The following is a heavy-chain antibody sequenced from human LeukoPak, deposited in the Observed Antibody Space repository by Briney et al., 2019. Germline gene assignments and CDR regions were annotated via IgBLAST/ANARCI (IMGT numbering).Heavy chain of an antibody. Sequence: GGSLRLSCAASGFTLSNAWMSWVRQAPGKGLEWVGRIKSKTDGGTTDYAAPVKGRFTISRDDSKNTLYLKMNSLKTEDTAVYYCTTLPVTTRFPHYYYYMDVWGKGTTVTISS. J-gene: IGHJ6*03. CDR1: GFTLSNAW. CDR2: IKSKTDGGTT. V-gene: IGHV3-15*01. CDR3: TTLPVTTRFPHYYYYMDV. D-gene: IGHD4-17*01.